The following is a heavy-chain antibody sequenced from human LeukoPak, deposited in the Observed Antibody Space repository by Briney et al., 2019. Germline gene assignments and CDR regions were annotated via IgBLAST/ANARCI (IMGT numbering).Heavy chain of an antibody. CDR3: ARDLRDGYNLLDS. CDR1: GFTFDDYT. J-gene: IGHJ4*02. D-gene: IGHD5-24*01. V-gene: IGHV3-7*01. Sequence: GGSLRLSCAASGFTFDDYTMHWVRQAPGKGLEWVANIKQVGSEKYNVDSVKGRFTISRDNAKNSLYLQMNSLRAEDTALYYCARDLRDGYNLLDSWGQGTLVTVSS. CDR2: IKQVGSEK.